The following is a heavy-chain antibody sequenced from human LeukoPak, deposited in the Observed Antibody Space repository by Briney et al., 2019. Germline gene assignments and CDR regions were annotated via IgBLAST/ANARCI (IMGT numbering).Heavy chain of an antibody. CDR3: ARVRDYGDYGFDP. V-gene: IGHV1-2*02. D-gene: IGHD4-17*01. Sequence: GASVKVSCKASGYTFTGYYMHWVRQAPGQGLEWMGWINPNSGGTNYAQKSQGRVTMTRDTSISTAYMELSRLRSDDTAVYYCARVRDYGDYGFDPWGQGTLVTVSS. J-gene: IGHJ5*02. CDR1: GYTFTGYY. CDR2: INPNSGGT.